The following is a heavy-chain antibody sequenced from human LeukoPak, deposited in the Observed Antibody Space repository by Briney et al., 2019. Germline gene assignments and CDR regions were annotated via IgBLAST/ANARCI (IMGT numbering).Heavy chain of an antibody. Sequence: ASVKVSCKASGYTFTGYYMHWVRQAPGQGLEWMGWINPNSGGTNYAQKFQGRVTMTRDTSISTAYMELSRLRFDDTAVYYCARESQEGYYYDNSGMDVWGKGTTVTVSS. V-gene: IGHV1-2*02. D-gene: IGHD3-22*01. J-gene: IGHJ6*04. CDR2: INPNSGGT. CDR1: GYTFTGYY. CDR3: ARESQEGYYYDNSGMDV.